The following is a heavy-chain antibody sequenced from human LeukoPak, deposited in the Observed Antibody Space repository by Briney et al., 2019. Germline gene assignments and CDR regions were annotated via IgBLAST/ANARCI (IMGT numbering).Heavy chain of an antibody. J-gene: IGHJ4*02. CDR2: IDTAGYT. Sequence: GGSLRLSCAASEFTFSSYDMHWVRQGTGKGLEWVSAIDTAGYTYYPGSVKGRFTISRENAENSLYLQMNSLRAEDTAVYYCARSMQVNGDYVWYYFDYWGQGTLVTVSS. V-gene: IGHV3-13*01. D-gene: IGHD4-17*01. CDR1: EFTFSSYD. CDR3: ARSMQVNGDYVWYYFDY.